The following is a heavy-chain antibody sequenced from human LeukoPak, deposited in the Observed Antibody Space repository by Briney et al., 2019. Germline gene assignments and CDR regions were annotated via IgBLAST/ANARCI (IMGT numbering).Heavy chain of an antibody. J-gene: IGHJ6*03. V-gene: IGHV1-69*06. CDR1: GGTFSSYA. CDR2: IIPIFGTA. Sequence: GASVKVSCKASGGTFSSYAISWVRQAPGQGLEWMGGIIPIFGTANYAQKFQGRVTITADKSTSTAYMELSSLRSEDTAVYYCAREIAVAGSSHRGMDVWGKGTTVTISS. D-gene: IGHD6-19*01. CDR3: AREIAVAGSSHRGMDV.